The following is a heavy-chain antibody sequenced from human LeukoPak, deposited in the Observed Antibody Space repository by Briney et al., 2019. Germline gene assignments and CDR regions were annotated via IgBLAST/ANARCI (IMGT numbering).Heavy chain of an antibody. Sequence: GASVKVSCKASGYTFTGYYMHCVRQAPGQGLEWMGWINPNSGGTNYAQKFQGRVTMTRDTSISTAYMELSRLRSDDTAVYYCARVSGTWSAFDIWGQGTMVTVSS. CDR1: GYTFTGYY. CDR3: ARVSGTWSAFDI. J-gene: IGHJ3*02. D-gene: IGHD1-7*01. CDR2: INPNSGGT. V-gene: IGHV1-2*02.